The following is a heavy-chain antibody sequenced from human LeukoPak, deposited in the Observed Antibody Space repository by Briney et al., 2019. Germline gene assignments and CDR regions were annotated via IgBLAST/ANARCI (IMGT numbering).Heavy chain of an antibody. Sequence: GGSLRLSCAASGFTFSRYAMNWVRQAPGKGLEWVSGISWYSGSIGYADSVKGRFTISRDNAKNSLYLQMNSLRAEDTALYYCAKARMGVVTAPFDYWGQGTLVTVSS. J-gene: IGHJ4*02. CDR2: ISWYSGSI. CDR1: GFTFSRYA. CDR3: AKARMGVVTAPFDY. D-gene: IGHD2-21*02. V-gene: IGHV3-9*01.